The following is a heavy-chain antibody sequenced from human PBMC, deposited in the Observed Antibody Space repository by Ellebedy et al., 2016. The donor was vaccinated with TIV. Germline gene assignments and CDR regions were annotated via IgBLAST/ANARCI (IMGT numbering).Heavy chain of an antibody. Sequence: AASVKVSCKASGYTFTSYGISWVRQAPGQGLEWMGWISAYNGNTNYAQKLQGRVTMTTDTSTSSAYMELRSLRSDDTAVYYCARNMIAKSMGMDVWGQGTTVTVSS. CDR1: GYTFTSYG. J-gene: IGHJ6*02. CDR2: ISAYNGNT. CDR3: ARNMIAKSMGMDV. V-gene: IGHV1-18*04. D-gene: IGHD3-22*01.